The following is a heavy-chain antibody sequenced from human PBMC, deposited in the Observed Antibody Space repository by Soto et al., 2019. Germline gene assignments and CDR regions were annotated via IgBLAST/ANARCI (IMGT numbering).Heavy chain of an antibody. CDR2: ISAYNGNT. Sequence: GASVKVSCKASGYTFTSYGISWVRQAPGQGLEWMGWISAYNGNTNYAQKLQGRVTITADESTSTAYMELSSLRSEDTAVYYCARDLGGYQYYYYYYGMDVWGQGTTVTVSS. CDR3: ARDLGGYQYYYYYYGMDV. CDR1: GYTFTSYG. J-gene: IGHJ6*02. D-gene: IGHD3-22*01. V-gene: IGHV1-18*04.